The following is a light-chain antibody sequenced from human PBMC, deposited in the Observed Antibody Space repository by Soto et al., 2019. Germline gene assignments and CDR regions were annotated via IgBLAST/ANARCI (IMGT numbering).Light chain of an antibody. Sequence: QSALTQPASVSGSPGQSITISCTGTSSDIGAYNFVSWYQQHPGKAPKLMLYDVNIRPSGVSNRFSGSKSGNTASLTISGLQADDEADYYCTLWTTSTTMIFGGGTQRTVL. V-gene: IGLV2-14*03. J-gene: IGLJ2*01. CDR2: DVN. CDR3: TLWTTSTTMI. CDR1: SSDIGAYNF.